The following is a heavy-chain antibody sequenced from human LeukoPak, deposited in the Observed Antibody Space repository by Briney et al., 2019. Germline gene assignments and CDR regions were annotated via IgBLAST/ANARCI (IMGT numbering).Heavy chain of an antibody. CDR2: IWYDGSNK. Sequence: QPGRSLRLSCAASGFAFSSYGMHWVRQAPGKGLEWVAVIWYDGSNKYYADSVKGRFTISRDNSKNTLYLQMNSLRVEDTAVYYCARDGECSIYYYYYGMDVWGQGTTVTVSS. CDR1: GFAFSSYG. D-gene: IGHD3-10*01. CDR3: ARDGECSIYYYYYGMDV. J-gene: IGHJ6*02. V-gene: IGHV3-33*01.